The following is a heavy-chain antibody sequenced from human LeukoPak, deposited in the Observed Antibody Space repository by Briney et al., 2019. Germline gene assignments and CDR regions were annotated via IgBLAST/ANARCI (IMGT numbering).Heavy chain of an antibody. V-gene: IGHV4-34*01. Sequence: SETLSLTCAVYGGSFSGYYWSWIRQPPGKGLEWIGEINHSGSTNYNPSLKSRVTISVDTSKNQFSLKLSSVTAADTAVYYCARAPYAGAIDAFDNWGQGTMVTVSS. J-gene: IGHJ3*02. CDR3: ARAPYAGAIDAFDN. CDR2: INHSGST. CDR1: GGSFSGYY. D-gene: IGHD1-26*01.